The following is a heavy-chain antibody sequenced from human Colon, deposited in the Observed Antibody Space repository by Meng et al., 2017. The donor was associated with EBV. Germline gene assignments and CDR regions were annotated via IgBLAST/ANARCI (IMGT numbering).Heavy chain of an antibody. J-gene: IGHJ4*02. CDR1: GASISSKNW. Sequence: QGQLQQSGPVPVEPSGTLSLTCAVSGASISSKNWWSWVRQPPGKGLEWIGEIYHGGNTNYNPSLKSRVTISVDRSNDQFSLSLSSVTAADTAVYYCARGNAYNAPSFDYWGQGTLVTVSS. CDR2: IYHGGNT. D-gene: IGHD5-24*01. V-gene: IGHV4-4*02. CDR3: ARGNAYNAPSFDY.